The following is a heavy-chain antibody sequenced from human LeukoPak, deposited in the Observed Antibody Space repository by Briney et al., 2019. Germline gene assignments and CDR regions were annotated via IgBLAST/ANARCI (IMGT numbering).Heavy chain of an antibody. J-gene: IGHJ5*02. V-gene: IGHV4-59*01. D-gene: IGHD3-22*01. CDR2: IYYSGST. CDR1: GGSISSYY. Sequence: SETLSLTCTVSGGSISSYYWSWLRQPPGKGLEGIGYIYYSGSTNYNPSLKSRVTISVDTSKNQFSLKLSSVTAADTAVYYCAREGPDYYDSRGYFLNWFDPWGQGTLVTVSS. CDR3: AREGPDYYDSRGYFLNWFDP.